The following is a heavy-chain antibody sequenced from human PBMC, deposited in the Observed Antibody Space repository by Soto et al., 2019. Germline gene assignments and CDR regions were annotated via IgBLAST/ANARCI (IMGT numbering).Heavy chain of an antibody. CDR3: AQERSPKVSRGDDY. D-gene: IGHD3-10*01. J-gene: IGHJ4*02. CDR1: GFTFSDYA. Sequence: PGGSLRLSCAASGFTFSDYAIDWIRQAPGKGLEWVAVISHEGGTQYYADSVRGRFTVSRDNSKNILYLQMDSLRPEDTAVYFCAQERSPKVSRGDDYWGQGTLVTVSS. CDR2: ISHEGGTQ. V-gene: IGHV3-30*18.